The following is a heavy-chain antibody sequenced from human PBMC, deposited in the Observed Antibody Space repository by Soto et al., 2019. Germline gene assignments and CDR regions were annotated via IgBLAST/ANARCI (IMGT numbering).Heavy chain of an antibody. V-gene: IGHV1-46*01. CDR2: INPSGGST. Sequence: SCKAPGYTFTSYYMHWVRQAPGQGLEWMGIINPSGGSTSYAQKFQGRVTMTRDTSTSTVYMELSSLRSEDTAVYYCARYYYDSSGYFRTLSYFDYWGQGTLVTVSS. D-gene: IGHD3-22*01. CDR1: GYTFTSYY. CDR3: ARYYYDSSGYFRTLSYFDY. J-gene: IGHJ4*02.